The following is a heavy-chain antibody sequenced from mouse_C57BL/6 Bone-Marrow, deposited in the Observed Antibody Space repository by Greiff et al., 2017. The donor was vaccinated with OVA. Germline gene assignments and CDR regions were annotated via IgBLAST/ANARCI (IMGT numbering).Heavy chain of an antibody. CDR2: ISSGGSYT. CDR3: ARPHYYGSSYAMDY. D-gene: IGHD1-1*01. J-gene: IGHJ4*01. Sequence: EVKLMASGGDLVKPGGSLKLSCAASGFTFSSYGMSWVRQTPDKRLEWVATISSGGSYTYYPDSVKGRFTISRDNAKNTLYLQMSSLKSEDTAMYYCARPHYYGSSYAMDYWGQGTSVTVSS. V-gene: IGHV5-6*01. CDR1: GFTFSSYG.